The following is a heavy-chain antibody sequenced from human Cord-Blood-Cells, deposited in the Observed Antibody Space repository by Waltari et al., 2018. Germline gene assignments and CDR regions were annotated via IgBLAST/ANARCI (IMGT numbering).Heavy chain of an antibody. J-gene: IGHJ5*02. CDR3: ARDIKPGPRETDDSSGYNWFDP. CDR1: GGSISSYY. V-gene: IGHV4-4*07. D-gene: IGHD3-22*01. Sequence: QVQLQESGPGLVKPSETLSLTCTVSGGSISSYYWSWTRQPAGKGQEWIGRIYTSGSTNYNPSLKSRVTMSVDTSKNQFSLKLSSVTAADTAVYYCARDIKPGPRETDDSSGYNWFDPWGQGTLVTVSS. CDR2: IYTSGST.